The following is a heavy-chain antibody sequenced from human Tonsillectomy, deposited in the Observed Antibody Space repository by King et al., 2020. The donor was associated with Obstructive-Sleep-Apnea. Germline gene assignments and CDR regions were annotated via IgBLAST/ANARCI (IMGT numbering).Heavy chain of an antibody. CDR2: IYYSGST. J-gene: IGHJ4*02. D-gene: IGHD4-23*01. V-gene: IGHV4-59*01. CDR3: ARGSRCGGNSGPGTDY. CDR1: GDSISSYY. Sequence: QLQLQESGPGLVKPSETLSLTCTVSGDSISSYYWSWIRQPPGKGLEWIGYIYYSGSTNYNPSLKSRVTISVDTSKNQFSLKLSSVTAADTAVYYCARGSRCGGNSGPGTDYWGQGTLVTVSS.